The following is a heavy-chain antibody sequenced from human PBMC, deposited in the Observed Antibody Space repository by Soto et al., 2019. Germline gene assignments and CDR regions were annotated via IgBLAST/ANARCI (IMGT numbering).Heavy chain of an antibody. CDR1: GYTFTSYY. CDR3: ARAVGNYYGMDV. D-gene: IGHD1-26*01. V-gene: IGHV3-11*06. CDR2: SDGSSAYT. J-gene: IGHJ6*02. Sequence: SCKASGYTFTSYYMHWVRQAPGKGLEWLSYSDGSSAYTNYADSVKGRFTISRDNAKNSLFLQLTSLRDEDTAVYYCARAVGNYYGMDVWGQGTTVTVSS.